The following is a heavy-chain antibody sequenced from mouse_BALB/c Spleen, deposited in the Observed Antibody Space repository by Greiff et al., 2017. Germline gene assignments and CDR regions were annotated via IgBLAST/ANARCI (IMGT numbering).Heavy chain of an antibody. CDR3: ARDCGGNYPLYAMDY. CDR1: GFTFSDYY. J-gene: IGHJ4*01. Sequence: EVKVVESGGGLVKPGGSLKLSCAASGFTFSDYYMYWVRQTPEKRLEWVATISDGGSYTYYPDSVKGRFTISRDNATNNLYLQMSSLKSEDTAMYYGARDCGGNYPLYAMDYWGQGTSVTVSS. CDR2: ISDGGSYT. D-gene: IGHD2-1*01. V-gene: IGHV5-4*02.